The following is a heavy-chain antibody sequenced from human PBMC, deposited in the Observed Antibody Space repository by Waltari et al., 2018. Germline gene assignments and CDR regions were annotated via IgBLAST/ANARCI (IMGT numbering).Heavy chain of an antibody. CDR3: ARVVVVPAALSGMDV. J-gene: IGHJ6*02. V-gene: IGHV1-2*06. Sequence: QVQLVQSGAEVKKPGASVKVSCKASGYTFTGYYMHWVRQAPGQGLEWSGRSNPNSGGTNYAQKLQGRVTMTRDTSISTAYMELSRLRSDDTAVYYCARVVVVPAALSGMDVWGQGTTVTVSS. D-gene: IGHD2-2*01. CDR2: SNPNSGGT. CDR1: GYTFTGYY.